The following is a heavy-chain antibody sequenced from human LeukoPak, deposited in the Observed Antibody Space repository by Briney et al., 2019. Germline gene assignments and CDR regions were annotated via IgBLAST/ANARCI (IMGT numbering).Heavy chain of an antibody. D-gene: IGHD6-6*01. CDR2: IYYRGTT. CDR1: GGSISSSNW. CDR3: ARDFSSSSSVYYYYYMDV. V-gene: IGHV4-4*02. Sequence: SGTLSLTCAVSGGSISSSNWWSWVRQPPGKGLEWLGTIYYRGTTYYNPSLKSRVTISVDTSKNQFSLRLNSVTAADTAVYYCARDFSSSSSVYYYYYMDVWGKGTTVTVSS. J-gene: IGHJ6*03.